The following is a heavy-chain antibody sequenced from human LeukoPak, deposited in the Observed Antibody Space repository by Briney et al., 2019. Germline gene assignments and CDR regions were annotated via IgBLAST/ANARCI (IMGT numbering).Heavy chain of an antibody. CDR3: ARAAIFGVVIQYYYYYYGMDV. CDR2: INHSGST. J-gene: IGHJ6*02. V-gene: IGHV4-34*01. D-gene: IGHD3-3*01. Sequence: TSETLSLTCAVYGGSFSGYYWSWIRQPPGKGLEWIGEINHSGSTNYNPSLKSRVTISVDTSKNQFSLKLSSVTAADTAVYYCARAAIFGVVIQYYYYYYGMDVWGQGTTVTVSS. CDR1: GGSFSGYY.